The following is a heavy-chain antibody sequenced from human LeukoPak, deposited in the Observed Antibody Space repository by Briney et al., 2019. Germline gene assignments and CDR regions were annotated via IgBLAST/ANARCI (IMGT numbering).Heavy chain of an antibody. J-gene: IGHJ4*02. D-gene: IGHD3-16*01. CDR1: GFTFSSYG. V-gene: IGHV3-30*02. CDR2: IRFDGSTQ. Sequence: GGSLRLSCAASGFTFSSYGMHWVRQAPGKGLEWVAFIRFDGSTQYYADSVKGRFTISRDNSKNTLYLQMNSLRAEDTAVFYCARSRYDYIWGIDYWGQGTLVTISS. CDR3: ARSRYDYIWGIDY.